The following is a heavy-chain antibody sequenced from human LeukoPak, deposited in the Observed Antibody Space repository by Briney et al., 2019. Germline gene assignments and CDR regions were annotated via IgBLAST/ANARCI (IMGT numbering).Heavy chain of an antibody. V-gene: IGHV4-4*02. CDR3: ASFYFDY. Sequence: PGGSLRLSCAASGFTFSYYAMNWVRQPPGKGLEWIGEIYHSGSTNYNPSLKSRVTISLDKSKHQFSLKLSSVTAADTAVYYCASFYFDYWGQGTLVTVSS. J-gene: IGHJ4*02. CDR1: GFTFSYYA. CDR2: IYHSGST.